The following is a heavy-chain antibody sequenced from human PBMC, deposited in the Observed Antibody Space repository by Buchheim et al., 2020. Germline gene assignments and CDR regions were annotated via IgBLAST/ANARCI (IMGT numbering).Heavy chain of an antibody. CDR2: IYHSGST. J-gene: IGHJ4*02. CDR1: GGSISSGGYS. D-gene: IGHD3-3*01. CDR3: ASSLTIFGVVISHFDY. Sequence: QLQLQESGSGLVKPSQTLPLTCAVSGGSISSGGYSWSWIRQPPGKGLEWIGYIYHSGSTYYNPSLKSRVTISVDRSKNQFSLKLSSVTAADTAVYYCASSLTIFGVVISHFDYWGQGTL. V-gene: IGHV4-30-2*01.